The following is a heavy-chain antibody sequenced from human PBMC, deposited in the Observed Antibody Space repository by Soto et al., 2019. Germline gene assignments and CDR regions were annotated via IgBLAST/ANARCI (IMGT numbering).Heavy chain of an antibody. CDR2: ISGSGGST. CDR3: AKLECGGDCYSTYYYYGMDV. CDR1: GFTFSSYA. J-gene: IGHJ6*02. D-gene: IGHD2-21*02. V-gene: IGHV3-23*01. Sequence: GGSLRLSCAASGFTFSSYAMSWVRQAPGKGLEWVSAISGSGGSTYYADSVKGRFTISRDNSKNTLYLQMNSLRAEDTAVYYCAKLECGGDCYSTYYYYGMDVWGQGTTVTVSS.